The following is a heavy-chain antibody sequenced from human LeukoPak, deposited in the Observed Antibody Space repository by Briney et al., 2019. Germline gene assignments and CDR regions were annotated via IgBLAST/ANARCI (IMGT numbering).Heavy chain of an antibody. CDR1: GYTFTSYD. CDR3: ARPVGSPEAFDI. J-gene: IGHJ3*02. D-gene: IGHD1-26*01. Sequence: GASVKVSCKASGYTFTSYDINWVRQATGQGLEWMGWMNPNSGNTGCAQKFQGRVTMTRNTSISTAYMELSSLRSDDTAVYYCARPVGSPEAFDIWGQGTMVTVSS. V-gene: IGHV1-8*01. CDR2: MNPNSGNT.